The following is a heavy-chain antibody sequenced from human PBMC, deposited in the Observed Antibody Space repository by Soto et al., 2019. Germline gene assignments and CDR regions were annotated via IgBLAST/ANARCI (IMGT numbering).Heavy chain of an antibody. Sequence: SETLSLTCAVYGGSFSGYYWSWIRQPPGKGLEWIGEINHRGSTHHNPSLKSRVTISVDTSKNQFSLRLNSVTAADTAVYYCARFGPTGSSPWWGPGTLVTVSS. D-gene: IGHD3-10*01. J-gene: IGHJ4*02. V-gene: IGHV4-34*01. CDR3: ARFGPTGSSPW. CDR1: GGSFSGYY. CDR2: INHRGST.